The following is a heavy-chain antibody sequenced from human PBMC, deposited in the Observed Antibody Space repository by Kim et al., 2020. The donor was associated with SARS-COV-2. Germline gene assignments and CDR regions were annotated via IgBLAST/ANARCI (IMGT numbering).Heavy chain of an antibody. CDR3: ARGRVVVVDDYY. CDR1: GFTFSSYS. J-gene: IGHJ4*02. V-gene: IGHV3-48*04. Sequence: GGSLRLSCAASGFTFSSYSMNWVRLAPGKGLEWDSYISSTSNTIYYADSVKGRFTISRENTKKTLYLQLNSLRAEDTAVYYCARGRVVVVDDYYWGQGNL. D-gene: IGHD2-15*01. CDR2: ISSTSNTI.